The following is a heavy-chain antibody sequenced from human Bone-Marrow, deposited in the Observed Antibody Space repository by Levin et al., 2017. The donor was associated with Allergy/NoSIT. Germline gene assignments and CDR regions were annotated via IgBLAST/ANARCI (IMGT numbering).Heavy chain of an antibody. V-gene: IGHV3-21*01. J-gene: IGHJ5*02. D-gene: IGHD3-10*01. CDR1: GFTFSSYS. CDR3: ASDYYGSDRALDP. Sequence: GGSLRLSCAASGFTFSSYSMNWVRQAPGKGLEWVSSISSSSSYIYYADSVKGRFTISRDNAKNSLYLQMNSLRAEDTAVYYCASDYYGSDRALDPWGQGTLVTVSS. CDR2: ISSSSSYI.